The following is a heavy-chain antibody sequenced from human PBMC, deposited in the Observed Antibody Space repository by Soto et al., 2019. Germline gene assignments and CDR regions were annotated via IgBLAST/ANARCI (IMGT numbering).Heavy chain of an antibody. J-gene: IGHJ4*02. CDR1: GYPFTSYA. D-gene: IGHD2-21*02. Sequence: QVQLVQSGAEEKKPGASEKVSCKASGYPFTSYAMHWVRQAPGQRLEWMGWINAGNGNTKYSQKFQGRVTITRDTSASTAYMELSSLRSEDTAVYYCARSIVVVTALDYWGQGTLVTVSS. CDR3: ARSIVVVTALDY. V-gene: IGHV1-3*05. CDR2: INAGNGNT.